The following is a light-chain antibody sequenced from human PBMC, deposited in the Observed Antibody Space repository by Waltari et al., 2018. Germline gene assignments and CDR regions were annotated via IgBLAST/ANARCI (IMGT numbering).Light chain of an antibody. Sequence: QSALTQPASMSGSPGQSITIPCTGTSSDVGGYIYVSWYQQHPGEAPKLMIFEVSRRPSGVSDRFAGSKSGNTASLTISGLQAEDEADYYCGSYASGNSILFGGGTKVTVL. CDR2: EVS. CDR3: GSYASGNSIL. V-gene: IGLV2-14*03. CDR1: SSDVGGYIY. J-gene: IGLJ2*01.